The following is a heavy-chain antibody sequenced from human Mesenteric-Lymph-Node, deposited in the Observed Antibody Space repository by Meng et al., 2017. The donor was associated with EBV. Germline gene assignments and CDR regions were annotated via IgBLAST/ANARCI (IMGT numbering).Heavy chain of an antibody. Sequence: QVPVHDAGPALSTPSETLPLICTVSGDAVGSTDYYWNWIRQPPGKGLEWIGYIFYRGSTNYSPSLRSRVTISVDTSTNQFSLNLKSVTAADTAVYFCAGDLAVGAIAGNWFDPWSQGTLVTVSS. J-gene: IGHJ5*02. CDR2: IFYRGST. V-gene: IGHV4-61*08. CDR1: GDAVGSTDYY. CDR3: AGDLAVGAIAGNWFDP. D-gene: IGHD3-10*01.